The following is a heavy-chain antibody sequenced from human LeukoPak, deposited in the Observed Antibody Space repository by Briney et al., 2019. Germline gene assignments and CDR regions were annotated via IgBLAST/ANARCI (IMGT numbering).Heavy chain of an antibody. CDR2: ISYDGSNK. Sequence: GGSLRLSCAASGFTFSSYAMHWVRQAPGKGLEWVAVISYDGSNKYYADSVKGRFTISRDNSKNTLYLQMNSLRADDTAVYYCARDHDSSGYYDYWGQGTLVTVSS. D-gene: IGHD3-22*01. CDR3: ARDHDSSGYYDY. CDR1: GFTFSSYA. J-gene: IGHJ4*02. V-gene: IGHV3-30-3*01.